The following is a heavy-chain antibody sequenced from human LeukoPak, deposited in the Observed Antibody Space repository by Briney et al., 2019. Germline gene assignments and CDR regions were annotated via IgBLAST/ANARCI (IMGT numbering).Heavy chain of an antibody. Sequence: GGSLRLSCAASGFTVSSNYMSWVRQAPGKGLEWVSVINSGGNTYYADSVKGRLTISRDNSKNTLHLQMDSLRAEDTAVYYCARGRNSGFDYWGQGTLVTVSS. CDR2: INSGGNT. V-gene: IGHV3-53*01. D-gene: IGHD3-10*01. J-gene: IGHJ4*02. CDR3: ARGRNSGFDY. CDR1: GFTVSSNY.